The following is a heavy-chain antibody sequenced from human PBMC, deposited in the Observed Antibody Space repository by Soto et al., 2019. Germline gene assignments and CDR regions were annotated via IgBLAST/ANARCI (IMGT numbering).Heavy chain of an antibody. J-gene: IGHJ5*02. CDR1: GGSVSSGSYY. Sequence: SETLSLTCTVSGGSVSSGSYYWSWIRQPPGKGLEWIGYIYYSGSTNYSPSLKSRVTISVDTSKNQFSLKLSSVTAADTAVYYCGSQKWLVRFRDWFEPWGQGTPVTVSS. CDR2: IYYSGST. D-gene: IGHD6-19*01. CDR3: GSQKWLVRFRDWFEP. V-gene: IGHV4-61*01.